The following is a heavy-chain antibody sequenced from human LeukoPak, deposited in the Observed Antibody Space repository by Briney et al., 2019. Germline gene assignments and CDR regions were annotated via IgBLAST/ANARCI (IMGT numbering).Heavy chain of an antibody. CDR2: VDFDGSNT. V-gene: IGHV3-74*01. CDR3: TRGISGSRYFDY. CDR1: GFTLNSYW. Sequence: GGSLRLSCAASGFTLNSYWMHWVRQAPGKGLVWVSRVDFDGSNTNYADSVKGGFTISRDNAKNTLYLKMNSLRGEDTALYYCTRGISGSRYFDYWGQGTLVTVSS. D-gene: IGHD1-14*01. J-gene: IGHJ4*03.